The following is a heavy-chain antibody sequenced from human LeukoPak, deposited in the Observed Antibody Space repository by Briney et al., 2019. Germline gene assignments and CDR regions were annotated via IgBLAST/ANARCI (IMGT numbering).Heavy chain of an antibody. CDR2: IYYSGST. J-gene: IGHJ5*02. D-gene: IGHD1-26*01. Sequence: SETLSLTCTVSGVSISSYYWSWIRQPPGKGLEWIGYIYYSGSTNYNPSLKSRVTISVDTSKNQFSLKLSSVTAADTAVYYCARLSVGAYNWFDPWGQGTLVTVSS. CDR3: ARLSVGAYNWFDP. V-gene: IGHV4-59*08. CDR1: GVSISSYY.